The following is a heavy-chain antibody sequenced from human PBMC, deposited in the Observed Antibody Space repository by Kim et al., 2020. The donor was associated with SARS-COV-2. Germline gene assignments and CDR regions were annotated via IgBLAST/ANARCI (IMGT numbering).Heavy chain of an antibody. J-gene: IGHJ4*02. D-gene: IGHD5-18*01. V-gene: IGHV3-9*01. CDR3: AKDTVGGYSYGRTFDY. Sequence: SVKCRFTISRDNAKNSLYLQMNSLRAEDTALYYCAKDTVGGYSYGRTFDYWGQGTLVTVSS.